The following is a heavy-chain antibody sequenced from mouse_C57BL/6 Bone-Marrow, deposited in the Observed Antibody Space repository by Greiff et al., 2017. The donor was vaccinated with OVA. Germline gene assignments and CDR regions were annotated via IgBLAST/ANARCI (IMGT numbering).Heavy chain of an antibody. V-gene: IGHV5-4*01. D-gene: IGHD1-1*01. CDR1: GFTFSSYA. Sequence: EVQLVESGGGLVKPGGSLKLSCAASGFTFSSYAMSWVRQTPEKRLEWVATISDGGSYTYYPDNVKGRFTISRDNAKNNLYLQMSHLKSEDTAMYYGASFYYGSSYGWYFDVWGTGTTVTVSS. J-gene: IGHJ1*03. CDR3: ASFYYGSSYGWYFDV. CDR2: ISDGGSYT.